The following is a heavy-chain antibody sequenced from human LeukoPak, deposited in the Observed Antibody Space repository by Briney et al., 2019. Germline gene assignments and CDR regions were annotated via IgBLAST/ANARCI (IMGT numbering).Heavy chain of an antibody. CDR2: IYYSGST. J-gene: IGHJ6*04. CDR3: ARLGDILPLYYYYGMDV. Sequence: PSETLSLTCTVSGGSISSGGYYWSWIRQHPGKGLEWIGYIYYSGSTYYNPSLKSRVTISVDTSKNQFSLKLSSVTAADTAVYYCARLGDILPLYYYYGMDVWGKGTTVTVSS. CDR1: GGSISSGGYY. V-gene: IGHV4-31*03. D-gene: IGHD3-9*01.